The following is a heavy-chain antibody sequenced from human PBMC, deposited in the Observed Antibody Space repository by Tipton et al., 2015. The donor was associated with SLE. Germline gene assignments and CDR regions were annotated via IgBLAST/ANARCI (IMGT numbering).Heavy chain of an antibody. V-gene: IGHV4-59*01. J-gene: IGHJ6*02. D-gene: IGHD3-22*01. CDR1: GFTFSHYG. CDR3: ARRGPYYDSSGYYPFYYYYGMDV. CDR2: MHYSGIS. Sequence: LRLSCTVSGFTFSHYGMGWIRQSPGKGLEWIGFMHYSGISNYNPSLRSRVTISIDTSKNQLALRVSSVTAADTAVYYCARRGPYYDSSGYYPFYYYYGMDVWCQGTTVTVSS.